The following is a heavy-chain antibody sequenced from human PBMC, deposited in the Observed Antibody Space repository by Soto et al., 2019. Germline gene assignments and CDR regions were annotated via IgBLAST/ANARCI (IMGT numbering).Heavy chain of an antibody. CDR3: ARGGHDLWSGPFDY. D-gene: IGHD3-3*01. V-gene: IGHV4-4*07. CDR1: GGSISTYY. Sequence: PSSPLSLTCSFSGGSISTYYCNWIRQPAGKGLEWIGRIDTSGSTNYNPSLKSRVTMSVDTSKNQFSLKLSSVTAADTAVYYCARGGHDLWSGPFDYWGQGTPVTVSS. CDR2: IDTSGST. J-gene: IGHJ4*02.